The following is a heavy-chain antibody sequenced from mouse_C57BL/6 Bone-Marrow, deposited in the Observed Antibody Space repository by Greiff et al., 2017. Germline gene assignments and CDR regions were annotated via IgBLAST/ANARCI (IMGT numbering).Heavy chain of an antibody. D-gene: IGHD2-3*01. J-gene: IGHJ1*03. CDR2: ISYSGST. CDR3: ARCRYDCYPHWYFDV. Sequence: EVQLQESGPGLAKPSQTLSLTCSVTGYSITSDYWNWIRKFPGNKLEYMGYISYSGSTYYNPSLKSRISITRDTSKNQYYLPLISVTTEDTATYYCARCRYDCYPHWYFDVWGTGTTVTVSS. V-gene: IGHV3-8*01. CDR1: GYSITSDY.